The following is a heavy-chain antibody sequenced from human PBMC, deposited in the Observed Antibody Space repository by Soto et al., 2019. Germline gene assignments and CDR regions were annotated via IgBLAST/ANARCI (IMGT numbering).Heavy chain of an antibody. CDR3: ARDLFVVVVAATLGRGAFDI. CDR1: GFTFSDYY. V-gene: IGHV3-11*01. J-gene: IGHJ3*02. D-gene: IGHD2-15*01. Sequence: GGSLRLSCAASGFTFSDYYMSWIRQAPGKGLEWVSYISSSGSTIYYADSVKGRFTISRDNAKNSLYLQMNSLRAEDTAVYYCARDLFVVVVAATLGRGAFDIWGQGTMVTVSS. CDR2: ISSSGSTI.